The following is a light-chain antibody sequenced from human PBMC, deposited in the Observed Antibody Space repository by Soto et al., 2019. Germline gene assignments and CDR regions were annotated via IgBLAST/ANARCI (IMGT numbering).Light chain of an antibody. V-gene: IGLV2-14*01. CDR3: CSFTRSNSLV. CDR1: TSDVGGYNY. Sequence: QSVLTQPASVSGSPGQSITISCTGTTSDVGGYNYVSWYQQHPGRAPKLLIYEVTDRPSGVSSRFSGSKSGNTASLTISGLQAADEAYYYCCSFTRSNSLVFGGGTKLTVL. J-gene: IGLJ2*01. CDR2: EVT.